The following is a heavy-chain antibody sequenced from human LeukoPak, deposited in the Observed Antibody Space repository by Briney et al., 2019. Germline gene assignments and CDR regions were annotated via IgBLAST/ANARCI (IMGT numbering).Heavy chain of an antibody. V-gene: IGHV4-34*01. Sequence: ASETLSLTCGVYGGSFSGYYWSWIRQPPGKGLEWIGEINHSGSTNYNPSLKSRVTISVDTSKNQFSLKLSSVTAADTAVYYCARGPRGSWGQGTLVTVSS. J-gene: IGHJ5*02. CDR3: ARGPRGS. CDR1: GGSFSGYY. CDR2: INHSGST.